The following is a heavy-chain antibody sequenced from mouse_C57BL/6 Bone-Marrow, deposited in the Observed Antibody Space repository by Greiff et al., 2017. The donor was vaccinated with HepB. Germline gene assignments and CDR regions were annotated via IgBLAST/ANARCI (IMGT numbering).Heavy chain of an antibody. Sequence: EVQLQQSGAELVRPGASVKLSCTASGFNIKDDYMHWVKQRPEQGLEWIGWIDPENGDTEYASKFQGKATITADTSSNTAYLQLSSLTSEDAAVYYCTTDTTVVAPSDYWGQGTTLTVSS. J-gene: IGHJ2*01. CDR3: TTDTTVVAPSDY. D-gene: IGHD1-1*01. V-gene: IGHV14-4*01. CDR2: IDPENGDT. CDR1: GFNIKDDY.